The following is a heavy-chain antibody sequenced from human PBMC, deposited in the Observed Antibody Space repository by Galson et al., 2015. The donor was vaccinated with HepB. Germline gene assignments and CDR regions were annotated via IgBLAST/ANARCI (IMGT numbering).Heavy chain of an antibody. CDR1: GYTFTSYY. J-gene: IGHJ2*01. V-gene: IGHV1-46*04. Sequence: SVKVSCKASGYTFTSYYMHWVRQAPGQGLEWMGIINPSGGSTSYAQKLQGRVTMTRDTSTSTVYMELSSLRSEDTAVYYCARDHISTGYYDTDWYFDLWGRGTLVTVSS. D-gene: IGHD3-22*01. CDR3: ARDHISTGYYDTDWYFDL. CDR2: INPSGGST.